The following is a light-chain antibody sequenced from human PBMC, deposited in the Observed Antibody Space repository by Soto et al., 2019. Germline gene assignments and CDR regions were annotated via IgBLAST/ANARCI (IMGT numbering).Light chain of an antibody. CDR3: MQALQTPS. CDR2: LAS. CDR1: QSLLHSNGYNY. V-gene: IGKV2-28*01. Sequence: ESVMTQSPLSLSVTPGEPASISCRSSQSLLHSNGYNYLDWYLQKPGQSPQLLISLASFRAAGVPDRFSGSGSGTDFTLKISRVEAADVGVYYCMQALQTPSFGGGTKVEIK. J-gene: IGKJ4*01.